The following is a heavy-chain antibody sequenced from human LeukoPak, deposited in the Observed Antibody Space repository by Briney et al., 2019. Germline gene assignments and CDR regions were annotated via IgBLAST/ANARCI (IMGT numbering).Heavy chain of an antibody. CDR3: AKMGYDSSGYYTYFDY. D-gene: IGHD3-22*01. J-gene: IGHJ4*02. Sequence: GESLKISCKGSGYSFTSYWIGWVRQMPGKGLEWMGIIYPGDSDTRYSPSFQGQVTISADKSISTAYLQWSSLKASDTAMYYCAKMGYDSSGYYTYFDYWGQGTLVTVSS. CDR2: IYPGDSDT. CDR1: GYSFTSYW. V-gene: IGHV5-51*01.